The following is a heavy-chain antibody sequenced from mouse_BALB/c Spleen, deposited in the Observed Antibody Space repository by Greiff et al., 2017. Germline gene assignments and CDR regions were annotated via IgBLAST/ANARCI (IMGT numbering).Heavy chain of an antibody. CDR3: ARDGNYVGYYAMDY. V-gene: IGHV1-82*01. D-gene: IGHD2-1*01. CDR1: GYAFSSSW. CDR2: IYPGDGDT. J-gene: IGHJ4*01. Sequence: QVHVKQSGPELVKPGASVKISCKASGYAFSSSWMNWVKQRPGQGLEWIGRIYPGDGDTNYNGKFKGKATLTADKSSSTAYMQLSSLTSVDSAVYFCARDGNYVGYYAMDYWGQGTSVTVSS.